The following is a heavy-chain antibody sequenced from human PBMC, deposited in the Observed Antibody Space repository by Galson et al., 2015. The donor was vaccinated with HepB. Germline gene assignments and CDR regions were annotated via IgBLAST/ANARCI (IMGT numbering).Heavy chain of an antibody. CDR1: GFTFSSYA. Sequence: SLRLSCAASGFTFSSYAMNWVRQAPGKGLEWVSTITGSGGNTYYANSVKGRFTISKDNSKNTLYLQMDTLRAEDTAVYFCATAVGLIAGATSDYWGQGTLVTVSS. CDR2: ITGSGGNT. J-gene: IGHJ4*02. V-gene: IGHV3-23*01. D-gene: IGHD6-13*01. CDR3: ATAVGLIAGATSDY.